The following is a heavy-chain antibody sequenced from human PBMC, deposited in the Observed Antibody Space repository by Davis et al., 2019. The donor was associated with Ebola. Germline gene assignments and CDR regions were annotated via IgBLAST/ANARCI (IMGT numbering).Heavy chain of an antibody. D-gene: IGHD5-18*01. Sequence: GESLKISCAASGFTFSSYAMHWVRRAPGKGLEWVSTLGLSADTYYADSVKGRFTISRDNAKNSLYLQMTSLRVEDTAIYYCVRGNPRGDTFGDSWGQGTLVTVSS. CDR2: LGLSADT. CDR3: VRGNPRGDTFGDS. J-gene: IGHJ4*02. CDR1: GFTFSSYA. V-gene: IGHV3/OR16-10*01.